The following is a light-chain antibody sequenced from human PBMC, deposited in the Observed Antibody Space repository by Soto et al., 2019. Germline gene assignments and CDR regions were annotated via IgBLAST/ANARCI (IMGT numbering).Light chain of an antibody. CDR3: QQLTSSPPWT. CDR2: SAS. V-gene: IGKV1-9*01. Sequence: DIQLTQSPSFLPASVGDRVTITCRASLGISNYLAWYQQKPGKAPNLLIYSASTLHTGVPSRFSGSGSVTDFTLTISGLQPEDFATYYCQQLTSSPPWTFGQGTKVEIK. CDR1: LGISNY. J-gene: IGKJ1*01.